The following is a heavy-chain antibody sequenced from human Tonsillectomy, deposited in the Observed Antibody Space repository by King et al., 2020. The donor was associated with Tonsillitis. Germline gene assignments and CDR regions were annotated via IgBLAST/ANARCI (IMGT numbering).Heavy chain of an antibody. J-gene: IGHJ6*02. V-gene: IGHV4-59*08. CDR3: PRRGVGSSWPRGYYYYGMDV. D-gene: IGHD6-13*01. Sequence: QLQESGPGLVTPSETLSLTCTVSGGSISSYYWSWIREPPGKGLEWIGYIYYSGSTNYNPSLKSRVTISVDTSKNQFSLKLSYVTAAETAVYYCPRRGVGSSWPRGYYYYGMDVWGQGTTVTVSS. CDR1: GGSISSYY. CDR2: IYYSGST.